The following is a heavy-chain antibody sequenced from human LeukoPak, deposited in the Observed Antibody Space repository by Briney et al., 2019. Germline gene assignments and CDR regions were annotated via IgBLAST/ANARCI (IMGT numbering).Heavy chain of an antibody. CDR2: FYVGGAT. CDR3: ARGDGYHFLDY. CDR1: GFSVTNNY. Sequence: PGGSLRLSCAVSGFSVTNNYMSWVRQAPGKGLEWVSVFYVGGATYYADSVKGRFTISRDNSENTLYLHMKSLRAEDTAVYYCARGDGYHFLDYWGQGTLVTVSS. D-gene: IGHD5-24*01. V-gene: IGHV3-53*01. J-gene: IGHJ4*02.